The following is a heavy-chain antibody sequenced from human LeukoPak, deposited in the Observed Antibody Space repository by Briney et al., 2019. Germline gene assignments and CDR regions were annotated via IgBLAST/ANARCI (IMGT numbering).Heavy chain of an antibody. Sequence: ASVKVSCKASGYTFTSYDINWARQATGQGLEWMGWMNPNSGNTGYAQKFQGRVTMTRNTSISTAYMELSSLRSEDTAVYYCARYDQKALGAFDIWGQGTMVTVSS. CDR3: ARYDQKALGAFDI. CDR1: GYTFTSYD. CDR2: MNPNSGNT. V-gene: IGHV1-8*01. D-gene: IGHD1-1*01. J-gene: IGHJ3*02.